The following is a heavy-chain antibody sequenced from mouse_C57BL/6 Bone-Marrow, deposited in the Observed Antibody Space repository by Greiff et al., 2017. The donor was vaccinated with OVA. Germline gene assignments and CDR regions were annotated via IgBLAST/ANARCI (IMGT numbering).Heavy chain of an antibody. J-gene: IGHJ1*03. CDR3: SRPLLWVRRRRYFDV. CDR2: IRNKANNHAT. D-gene: IGHD2-14*01. CDR1: GFTFSDAW. V-gene: IGHV6-6*01. Sequence: DVQLQESGGGLVQPGGSMKLSCAASGFTFSDAWMDWVRQSPEKGLEWVAEIRNKANNHATYYAESVKGRFTISRDDSKSSVYLQMNSLRAEDTGIYYCSRPLLWVRRRRYFDVWGTGTTVTVSS.